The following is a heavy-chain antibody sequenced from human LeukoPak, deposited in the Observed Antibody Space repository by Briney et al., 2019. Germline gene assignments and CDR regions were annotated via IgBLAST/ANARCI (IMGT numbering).Heavy chain of an antibody. Sequence: PSQTLSLTCTVSGGSISSGDYYWSSIRQPPGKGLEWIGYIYYSGSTYYNPSLKSRVTISVDTSKNQFSLKLSSVTAADTAVYYCASRNTAYNWFDPWGQGTLVTVSS. CDR2: IYYSGST. D-gene: IGHD5-18*01. V-gene: IGHV4-30-4*01. CDR1: GGSISSGDYY. J-gene: IGHJ5*02. CDR3: ASRNTAYNWFDP.